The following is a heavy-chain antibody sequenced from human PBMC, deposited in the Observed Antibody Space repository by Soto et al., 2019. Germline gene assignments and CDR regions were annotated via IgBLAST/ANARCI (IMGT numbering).Heavy chain of an antibody. J-gene: IGHJ4*01. CDR3: AKALGGNFNHWHFDY. Sequence: EVQLLESGGGLVQPGESLRLSCAASGFTSSSFAMNWVRQGPGKGLEWVSTISAGDITFYADSVKGRFTISRDSSKNTLFLHMNGLRADDTALYYCAKALGGNFNHWHFDYWGRGTLVTVSS. CDR2: ISAGDIT. V-gene: IGHV3-23*01. D-gene: IGHD1-1*01. CDR1: GFTSSSFA.